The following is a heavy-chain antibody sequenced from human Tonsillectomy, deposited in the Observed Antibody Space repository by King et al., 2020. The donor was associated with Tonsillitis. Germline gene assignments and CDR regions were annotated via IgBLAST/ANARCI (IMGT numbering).Heavy chain of an antibody. J-gene: IGHJ4*02. CDR3: ATNSSNRYYFDH. D-gene: IGHD6-19*01. CDR1: GGSINSYF. V-gene: IGHV4-59*01. CDR2: IDYSGATKYHPGTT. Sequence: VQLQESGPGLVKPSETLSLTCTVFGGSINSYFLTWIRQPPGKGLEWIGYIDYSGATKYHPGTTKYNPSLKSRVTISVDTSKNQFSLKLKSVTAADTAVYYCATNSSNRYYFDHWGQGTLVSVSS.